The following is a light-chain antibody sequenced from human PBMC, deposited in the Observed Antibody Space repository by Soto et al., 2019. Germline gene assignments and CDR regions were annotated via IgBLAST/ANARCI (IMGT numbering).Light chain of an antibody. CDR1: SSNVGNFNV. J-gene: IGLJ1*01. CDR3: CSYAGSGTNV. Sequence: QSALTQPASVSGSPGQSITISCTGTSSNVGNFNVVSWYQQHPGKAPKVIIYDVSERPSGVSHRFSGSKSGNTASLTISGLQAEDEADYYGCSYAGSGTNVSGNGTKVTVL. V-gene: IGLV2-23*02. CDR2: DVS.